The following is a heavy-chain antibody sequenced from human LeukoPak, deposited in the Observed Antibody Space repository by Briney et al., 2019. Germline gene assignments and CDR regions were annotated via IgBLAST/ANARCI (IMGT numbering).Heavy chain of an antibody. J-gene: IGHJ4*02. CDR1: GGSINSYNYY. D-gene: IGHD5-24*01. Sequence: PSETLSLTCTVSGGSINSYNYYWGWIRQPPGEGLEWVGSLYYDGRSYFNPSLSNRVSISVDTSKNQFSLKLNSVTAADTAVYYCARSLTDDYNFNFWGQGTLVTVSS. CDR2: LYYDGRS. CDR3: ARSLTDDYNFNF. V-gene: IGHV4-39*01.